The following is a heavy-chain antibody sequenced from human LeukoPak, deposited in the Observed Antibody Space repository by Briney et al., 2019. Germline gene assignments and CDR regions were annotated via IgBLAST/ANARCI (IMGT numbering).Heavy chain of an antibody. Sequence: ASVKVFRKASGGTFSSYAISWVRQAPGQGLEWMGRIIPIFGTANYAQKFQGRVTITTDESTSTAYMELSSLRSEDTAVYYCARGERYDYYYYMDVWGKGTTVTVSS. D-gene: IGHD1-14*01. CDR2: IIPIFGTA. CDR3: ARGERYDYYYYMDV. J-gene: IGHJ6*03. V-gene: IGHV1-69*05. CDR1: GGTFSSYA.